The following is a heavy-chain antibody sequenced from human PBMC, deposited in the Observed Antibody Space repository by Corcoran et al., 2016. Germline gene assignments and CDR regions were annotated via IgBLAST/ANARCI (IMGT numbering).Heavy chain of an antibody. V-gene: IGHV1-69*01. CDR2: IIPIFGTA. Sequence: QVQLVQSGAEVKKPGSSVKVSCKASGGTFSSYAISWVRQAPGQGLEWMGGIIPIFGTANYAQKVQGRVTITADETTSTAYMELSSLRSEDTAVYYCARRAVGAGPGAFDIWGQGTMVTVSS. D-gene: IGHD1-26*01. CDR3: ARRAVGAGPGAFDI. CDR1: GGTFSSYA. J-gene: IGHJ3*02.